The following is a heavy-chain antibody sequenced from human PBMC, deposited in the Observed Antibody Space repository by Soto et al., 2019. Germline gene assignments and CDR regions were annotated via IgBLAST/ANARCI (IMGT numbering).Heavy chain of an antibody. V-gene: IGHV1-46*03. D-gene: IGHD2-2*01. CDR1: GYTFTSYY. CDR2: INPSGGST. J-gene: IGHJ5*02. CDR3: ASLGGYCRSTRCPSENWFDP. Sequence: ASVKVACKASGYTFTSYYMHWVLQAPGQGLEWMGIINPSGGSTSYAQKFQGRVTMTRDTSTSTVYMELSSLRSEDTAVYYCASLGGYCRSTRCPSENWFDPWGKGTLVTV.